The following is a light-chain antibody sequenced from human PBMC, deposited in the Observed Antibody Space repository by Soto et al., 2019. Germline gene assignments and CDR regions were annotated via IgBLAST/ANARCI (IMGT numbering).Light chain of an antibody. V-gene: IGKV3-15*01. Sequence: EIVMTQSPATLSVSPGGRATLSCRASQSISDTLAWYQQKPGQAPRLLIHGASTRAPGFPARFSGSGSGTDFTLTISSLQSEDCAVYYCQQYDNWPWTFGQGTKVEIK. CDR3: QQYDNWPWT. CDR2: GAS. CDR1: QSISDT. J-gene: IGKJ1*01.